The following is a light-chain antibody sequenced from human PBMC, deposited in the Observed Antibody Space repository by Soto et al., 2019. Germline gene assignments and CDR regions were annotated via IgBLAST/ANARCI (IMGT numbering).Light chain of an antibody. J-gene: IGKJ4*01. CDR3: QQYGSSPLT. CDR2: GTS. CDR1: QGVSSSY. Sequence: EIVLTQSPGTLSLSPGERATLSCRASQGVSSSYLAWYQQIPGQSPRLLIYGTSYRATGIPDRFSGSGSVTDFTLTIRGLEPEDSAVYYCQQYGSSPLTCGGGTKVEIK. V-gene: IGKV3-20*01.